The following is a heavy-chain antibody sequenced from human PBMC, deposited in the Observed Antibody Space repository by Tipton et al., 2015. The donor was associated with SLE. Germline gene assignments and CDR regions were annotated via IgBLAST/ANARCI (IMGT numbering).Heavy chain of an antibody. V-gene: IGHV1-2*02. CDR2: INPNSGDT. D-gene: IGHD2-21*01. Sequence: QVQLVQSGAEVKKPGASVKVSCKASGYTFTDSYIHWVRRAPGQGLESMGWINPNSGDTHYAQKFHGRVTLTRDTSISAAYVELSSLISDDTAVYYCARGLRGAPRSTLDMWGQGTMVTVSS. CDR1: GYTFTDSY. CDR3: ARGLRGAPRSTLDM. J-gene: IGHJ3*02.